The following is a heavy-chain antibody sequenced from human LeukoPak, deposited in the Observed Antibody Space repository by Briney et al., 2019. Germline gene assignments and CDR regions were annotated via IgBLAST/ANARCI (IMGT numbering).Heavy chain of an antibody. D-gene: IGHD2-15*01. V-gene: IGHV1-8*01. CDR1: GYTFTSYD. CDR2: MNPNSGNT. J-gene: IGHJ6*03. CDR3: ARGRGYCSGGSCYSTRPHYYMDV. Sequence: ASVKVSCKASGYTFTSYDINWVRQATGQGLEWMGWMNPNSGNTDYAQKFQGRVTMTRNTSISTAYMELSSLRSEDTAVYYCARGRGYCSGGSCYSTRPHYYMDVWGKGTTVTDSS.